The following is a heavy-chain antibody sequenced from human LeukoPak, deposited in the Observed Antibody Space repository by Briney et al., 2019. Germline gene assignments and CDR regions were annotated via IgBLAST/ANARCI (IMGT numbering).Heavy chain of an antibody. Sequence: GASVKVSCKASGYTFTGYYMHWVRQAPGQGLEWMGWINPNSGGTNYAQKFQGRVTMTRDTSISTAYMELSRLRSDDTAVYYCARDRRVRGVITGEKYNWFDPWGQGTLVTVSS. CDR3: ARDRRVRGVITGEKYNWFDP. CDR2: INPNSGGT. CDR1: GYTFTGYY. V-gene: IGHV1-2*02. J-gene: IGHJ5*02. D-gene: IGHD3-10*01.